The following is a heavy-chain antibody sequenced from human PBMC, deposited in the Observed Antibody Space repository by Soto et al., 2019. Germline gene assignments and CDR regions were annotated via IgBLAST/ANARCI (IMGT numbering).Heavy chain of an antibody. Sequence: EVQLVESGGGLVQPGRSLRLSCAASGFTFDDYAMHWVRQAPGKGLEWVSGISGGATSTYYADIVKGRFTISRDNSKNTLSLQMNGLRVEDTALYYCAKGPTLVFPQLGNWGPGTLVTVSP. CDR1: GFTFDDYA. D-gene: IGHD2-2*01. CDR3: AKGPTLVFPQLGN. CDR2: ISGGATST. J-gene: IGHJ4*02. V-gene: IGHV3-23*04.